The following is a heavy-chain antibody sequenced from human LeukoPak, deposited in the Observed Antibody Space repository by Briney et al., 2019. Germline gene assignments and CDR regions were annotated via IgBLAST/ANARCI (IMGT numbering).Heavy chain of an antibody. J-gene: IGHJ3*02. Sequence: SETLSLTCTVSGGSISSYYWSWIRQPPGKGLEWIGCIYYSGSTNYNPSLKSRVTISVDTSKNQFSLKLSSVTAADTAVYYCARAEPPGPLIRGVPRRAFDIWGQGTMVTVSS. CDR1: GGSISSYY. D-gene: IGHD3-10*01. V-gene: IGHV4-59*01. CDR3: ARAEPPGPLIRGVPRRAFDI. CDR2: IYYSGST.